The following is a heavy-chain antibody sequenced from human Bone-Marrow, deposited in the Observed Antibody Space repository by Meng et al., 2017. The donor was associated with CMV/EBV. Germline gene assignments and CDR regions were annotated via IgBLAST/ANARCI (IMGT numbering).Heavy chain of an antibody. Sequence: ASVKVSCKASGYTFTSYDINWVRQATGQGLEWMGWMNPNSGNTGYAQKFQDRVTMTRDTSISTAYMELSRLRSDDTAVFYCAIQYSSGCFDNWGQGTLDPVSS. CDR1: GYTFTSYD. CDR3: AIQYSSGCFDN. V-gene: IGHV1-8*01. J-gene: IGHJ4*02. CDR2: MNPNSGNT. D-gene: IGHD6-19*01.